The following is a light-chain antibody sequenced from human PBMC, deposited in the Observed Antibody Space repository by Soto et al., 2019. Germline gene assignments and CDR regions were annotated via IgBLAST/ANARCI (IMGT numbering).Light chain of an antibody. V-gene: IGKV3-20*01. CDR3: HQYASSPYT. CDR1: QSVTNSY. CDR2: GAS. Sequence: EIVLTQSPGTLSLSPGERATLSCRASQSVTNSYLAWYQQRPGQAPRLLIYGASSRATGIPDRFSGSGSGADFTLTISRLEPEDFAVYYCHQYASSPYTFGQGTKVDIK. J-gene: IGKJ2*01.